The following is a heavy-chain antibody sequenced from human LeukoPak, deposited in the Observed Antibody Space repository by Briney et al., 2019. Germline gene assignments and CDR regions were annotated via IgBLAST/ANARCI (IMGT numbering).Heavy chain of an antibody. CDR1: VFIFSNYG. Sequence: PPGRSLRLSCVASVFIFSNYGMHWVRQSPGKGLEWVALMWYDGSEKHYADSVKGRFTISRDSSKNTLYLQMNSLRAEDTAVYYCARDASGFDYWGHGTLVTVSS. D-gene: IGHD2-15*01. V-gene: IGHV3-33*01. CDR2: MWYDGSEK. J-gene: IGHJ4*01. CDR3: ARDASGFDY.